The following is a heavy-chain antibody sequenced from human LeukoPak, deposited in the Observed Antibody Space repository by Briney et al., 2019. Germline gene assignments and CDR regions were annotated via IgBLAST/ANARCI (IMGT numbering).Heavy chain of an antibody. Sequence: PSETLSLTCTVSGGSIRQPPGKGLEWIGYIYHSGSTYYNPSLKSRVTISVDTSKNQFSLKLSSVTAADTAVYYCARGDYDILTGSPDGEDYWGQGTLVTVSS. CDR3: ARGDYDILTGSPDGEDY. CDR1: GGSI. V-gene: IGHV4-30-2*05. CDR2: IYHSGST. J-gene: IGHJ4*02. D-gene: IGHD3-9*01.